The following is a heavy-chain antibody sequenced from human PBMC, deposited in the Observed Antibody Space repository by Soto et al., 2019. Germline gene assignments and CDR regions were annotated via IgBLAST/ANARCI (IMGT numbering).Heavy chain of an antibody. Sequence: QVQLVESGGGVVQPGRSLRLSCAASGFTFSSYAMHWVRQAPGKGLEWVAVISYDGSNKYYADSVKGRFTISRDNSKNTLYLQMNSLRAEDTAVYYCARKIYYYGSGSDLYGMDVWGQGTTVTVSS. V-gene: IGHV3-30-3*01. CDR3: ARKIYYYGSGSDLYGMDV. CDR2: ISYDGSNK. CDR1: GFTFSSYA. D-gene: IGHD3-10*01. J-gene: IGHJ6*02.